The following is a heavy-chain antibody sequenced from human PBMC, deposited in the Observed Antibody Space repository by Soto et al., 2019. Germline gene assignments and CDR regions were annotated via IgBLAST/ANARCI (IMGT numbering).Heavy chain of an antibody. V-gene: IGHV4-61*01. CDR2: IYYSGST. CDR3: ARAAAQLLQDRFWFDH. CDR1: GGSVSSGSYY. J-gene: IGHJ5*02. D-gene: IGHD2-2*01. Sequence: SETLSLTCTVSGGSVSSGSYYWSWIRQPPGKGLEWIGYIYYSGSTNYNPSLKSRVTISVDTSKNQFSLKLSSVTAADTAVYYCARAAAQLLQDRFWFDHWGQGTLVTVSS.